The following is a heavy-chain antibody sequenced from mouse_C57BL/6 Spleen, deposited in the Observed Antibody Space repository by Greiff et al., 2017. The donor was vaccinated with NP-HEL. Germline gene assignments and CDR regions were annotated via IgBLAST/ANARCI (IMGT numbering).Heavy chain of an antibody. D-gene: IGHD2-2*01. CDR3: AREGDYGYDGAWFAY. CDR1: GYTFTSYW. Sequence: QVQLQQPGAELVKPGASVKLSCKASGYTFTSYWMHWVKQRPGQGLEWIGMIHPNSGSTNYNEKFKSKATLTVDKSSSTAYMQLSSLTSEDSAVYYCAREGDYGYDGAWFAYWGQGTLVTVSA. V-gene: IGHV1-64*01. CDR2: IHPNSGST. J-gene: IGHJ3*01.